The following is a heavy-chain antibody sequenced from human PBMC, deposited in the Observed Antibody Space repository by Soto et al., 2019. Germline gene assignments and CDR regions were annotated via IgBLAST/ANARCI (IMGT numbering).Heavy chain of an antibody. J-gene: IGHJ6*02. V-gene: IGHV3-23*01. CDR2: ISGSGGST. CDR3: AKNTFPDDYSSEPYYYYGMDV. D-gene: IGHD4-4*01. Sequence: GGSLRLSCAASGFTFSSYAMSWVRQAPGKGLEWVSAISGSGGSTYYADSVKGRFTISRDNSKNTLYLQMNSLRAEDKAVYYCAKNTFPDDYSSEPYYYYGMDVWGQGTTVTVSS. CDR1: GFTFSSYA.